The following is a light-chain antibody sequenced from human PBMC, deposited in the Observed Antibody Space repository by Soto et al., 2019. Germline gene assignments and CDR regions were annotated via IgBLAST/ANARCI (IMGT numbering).Light chain of an antibody. CDR1: QSVTSSN. J-gene: IGKJ1*01. CDR2: AAS. CDR3: KQYDSSLWT. V-gene: IGKV3-20*01. Sequence: EIVLPQSPGTLSLSPGERATLSCMASQSVTSSNLAWYQQKPGQAPRLLLYAASSRATGIPDMFSGSGSGTDFTLTISRLEAEDVAVYYCKQYDSSLWTFGQGTKVEIK.